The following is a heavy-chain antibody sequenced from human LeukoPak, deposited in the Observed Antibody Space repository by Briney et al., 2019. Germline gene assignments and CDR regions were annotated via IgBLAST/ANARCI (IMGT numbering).Heavy chain of an antibody. CDR2: IYYTGST. CDR3: ASSLNSHNYYYYYMDV. J-gene: IGHJ6*03. D-gene: IGHD2-21*01. CDR1: GGSISNYY. Sequence: SETLSLTCTVSGGSISNYYWSWIRQPPGKGLEWIGYIYYTGSTNYNPSLKSRVTISVDTSKNQFSLKLTSVTAADTAVYYCASSLNSHNYYYYYMDVWGKGTTVTISS. V-gene: IGHV4-59*01.